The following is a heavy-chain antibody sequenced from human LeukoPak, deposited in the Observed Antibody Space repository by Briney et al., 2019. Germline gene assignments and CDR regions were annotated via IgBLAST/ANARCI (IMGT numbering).Heavy chain of an antibody. D-gene: IGHD3-22*01. CDR2: ISAYNGNT. CDR1: GYTFTSYG. V-gene: IGHV1-18*01. CDR3: ARGVYYYDSSGYYPNWFDP. Sequence: ASVKVSCKASGYTFTSYGISWVRQAPGQGLEWMGWISAYNGNTNYAQKLQGRVTMTTDTSTSTAYMELRSLRPDDTAVYYCARGVYYYDSSGYYPNWFDPWGQGTLVTVSS. J-gene: IGHJ5*02.